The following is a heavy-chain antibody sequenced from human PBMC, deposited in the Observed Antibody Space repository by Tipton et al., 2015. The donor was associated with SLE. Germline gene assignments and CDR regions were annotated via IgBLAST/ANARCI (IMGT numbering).Heavy chain of an antibody. CDR3: AKEMATSLPDY. V-gene: IGHV4-39*07. J-gene: IGHJ4*02. Sequence: TLSLTCTVSGGSISSSSYYWGWIRQPPGKGLEWIGSIYYSGSTNYNPSPKSRVTISVDTSKNQFSLKLSSVTAADTAVYYCAKEMATSLPDYWGQGTLVTVSS. D-gene: IGHD5-24*01. CDR2: IYYSGST. CDR1: GGSISSSSYY.